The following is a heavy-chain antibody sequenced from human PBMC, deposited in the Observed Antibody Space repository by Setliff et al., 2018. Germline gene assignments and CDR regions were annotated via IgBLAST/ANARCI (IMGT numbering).Heavy chain of an antibody. CDR2: IYSSGTT. CDR1: GDSLTRSSSW. Sequence: SETLSLTCSVFGDSLTRSSSWWGWIRQPAGKGLEWIGNIYSSGTTKYNPSLKSRVTISVDTSKRQFSLNLLSVTAADTAVYYCARMSRYSEYKEWLGYYYYMDVWGKGTTVTVSS. V-gene: IGHV4-61*05. D-gene: IGHD3-3*01. J-gene: IGHJ6*03. CDR3: ARMSRYSEYKEWLGYYYYMDV.